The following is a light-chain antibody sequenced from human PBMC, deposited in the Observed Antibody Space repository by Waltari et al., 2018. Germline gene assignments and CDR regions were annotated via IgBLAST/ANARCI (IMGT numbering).Light chain of an antibody. Sequence: QSALTQPPSASGSPGQSVTISCTGTSSDVGAYNHVSCHQQHPGKAPKLMIYEVNKRPSGVPDRFSGSKSGNTASLTVSGLQAEDEADYYCSSYADNTIFVFGTGTKVTVL. CDR3: SSYADNTIFV. J-gene: IGLJ1*01. CDR2: EVN. CDR1: SSDVGAYNH. V-gene: IGLV2-8*01.